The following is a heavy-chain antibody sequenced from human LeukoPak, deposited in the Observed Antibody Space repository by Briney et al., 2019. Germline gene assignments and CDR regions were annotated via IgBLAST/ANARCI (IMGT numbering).Heavy chain of an antibody. V-gene: IGHV3-48*03. J-gene: IGHJ6*03. CDR1: GFTFSSYE. Sequence: GGSLRLSCAASGFTFSSYEMNWVRQAPGKGLEGVSYISSSGSTIYYADSVKGRFTISRDNAKNSLYLQMNSLRAEDTAVYYCAREGTYDYVWGSYRAYYMDVWGKGTTVTVSS. CDR2: ISSSGSTI. D-gene: IGHD3-16*02. CDR3: AREGTYDYVWGSYRAYYMDV.